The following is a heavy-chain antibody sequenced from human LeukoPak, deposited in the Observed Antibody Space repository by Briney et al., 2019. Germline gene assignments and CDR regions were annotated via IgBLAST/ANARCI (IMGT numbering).Heavy chain of an antibody. D-gene: IGHD5-12*01. J-gene: IGHJ4*02. Sequence: GGSLRLSCAVSGFTFSSSWMHWVRQAPGKGLVWVSRINERGSSTSYADSVKGRFTISRDNAKNTLYLQMNNLRADDTAVYYCAGGRLVATSKAVAIDYWGQGTLVTVSS. CDR2: INERGSST. CDR3: AGGRLVATSKAVAIDY. V-gene: IGHV3-74*01. CDR1: GFTFSSSW.